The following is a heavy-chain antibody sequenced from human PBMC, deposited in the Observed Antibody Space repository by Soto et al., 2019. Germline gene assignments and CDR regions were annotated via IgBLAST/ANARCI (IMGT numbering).Heavy chain of an antibody. Sequence: SETLSLTCTVSGGSISSYYWSWIRQPPGKGLEWIGYIYYSGSTNYNPSLKSRVTISVDTSKNQFSLKLSSVTAADTAVYYCARGGYYGSGSYYNGQGPFYYGMDVWGQGTTVTVS. CDR2: IYYSGST. D-gene: IGHD3-10*01. V-gene: IGHV4-59*01. CDR1: GGSISSYY. CDR3: ARGGYYGSGSYYNGQGPFYYGMDV. J-gene: IGHJ6*02.